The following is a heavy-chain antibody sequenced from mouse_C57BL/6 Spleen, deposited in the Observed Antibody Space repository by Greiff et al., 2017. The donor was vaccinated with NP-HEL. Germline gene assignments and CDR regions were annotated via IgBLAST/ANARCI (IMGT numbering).Heavy chain of an antibody. Sequence: QVQLQQSGAELVKPGASVKLSCKASGYTFTSYWMQWVKQRPGQGLEWIGEIDPSDSYTNYNQKFKGKATLTVDTSSSTAYMQLSSLTSEDSAVYYCARKAQATYFDYWGQGTTLTVSS. D-gene: IGHD3-2*02. CDR1: GYTFTSYW. CDR3: ARKAQATYFDY. CDR2: IDPSDSYT. V-gene: IGHV1-50*01. J-gene: IGHJ2*01.